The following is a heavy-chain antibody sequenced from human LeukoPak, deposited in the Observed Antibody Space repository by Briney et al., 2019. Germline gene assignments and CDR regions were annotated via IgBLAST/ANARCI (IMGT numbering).Heavy chain of an antibody. J-gene: IGHJ4*02. CDR1: GFTASTNY. V-gene: IGHV3-53*01. Sequence: GGSLRLSCAASGFTASTNYMSWVRQAPGKGLEWVAVIYSDGKTYYADSVKGRFTISRDNSKNTLWLQMNSLRAEDTAVYYCARIHSGDDFWGQGTLVTVSS. CDR3: ARIHSGDDF. D-gene: IGHD5-12*01. CDR2: IYSDGKT.